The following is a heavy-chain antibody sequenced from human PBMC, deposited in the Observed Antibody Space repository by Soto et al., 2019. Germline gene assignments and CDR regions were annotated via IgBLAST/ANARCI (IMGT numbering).Heavy chain of an antibody. J-gene: IGHJ5*02. V-gene: IGHV4-34*01. Sequence: KTSETLSLTCAVYGGSFSGYYWSWIRQPPGKGLEWIGEINHSGSTNYNPSLKSRVTISVDTSKNQFSLKLSSVTAADTAVYYCARKGRAVAGTSPSNWFDPWGQGTLVTVSS. CDR2: INHSGST. CDR1: GGSFSGYY. CDR3: ARKGRAVAGTSPSNWFDP. D-gene: IGHD6-19*01.